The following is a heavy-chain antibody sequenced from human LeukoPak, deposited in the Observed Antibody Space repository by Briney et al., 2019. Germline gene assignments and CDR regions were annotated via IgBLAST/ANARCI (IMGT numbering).Heavy chain of an antibody. V-gene: IGHV3-7*03. CDR1: GFTFRGFW. CDR2: INSDGSEG. D-gene: IGHD6-6*01. CDR3: ARSSYSSSSSV. Sequence: GGSLRLSCAVSGFTFRGFWMSCSRQAPGKGLEWVGSINSDGSEGYYADVVKGRFTISRDNAKNSLYLQINSLRAEATAVYYCARSSYSSSSSVWGQGTMVTVSS. J-gene: IGHJ3*01.